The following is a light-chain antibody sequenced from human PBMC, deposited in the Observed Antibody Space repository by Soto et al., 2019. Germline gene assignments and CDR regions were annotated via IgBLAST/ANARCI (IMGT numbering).Light chain of an antibody. J-gene: IGKJ1*01. CDR3: QQSYSRPRG. Sequence: DIQMTQSPSTLSGSVGDRVTITCRASQTISSWLAWYQQKPGKAPKLLIYKASTLKSGVPSRFSGSGSGTDFTLTITNLQPEDFATYFCQQSYSRPRGFGQGTKVDIK. V-gene: IGKV1-5*03. CDR1: QTISSW. CDR2: KAS.